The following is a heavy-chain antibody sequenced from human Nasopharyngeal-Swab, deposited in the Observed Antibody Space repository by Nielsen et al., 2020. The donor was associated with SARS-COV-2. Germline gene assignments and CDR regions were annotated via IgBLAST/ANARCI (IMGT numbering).Heavy chain of an antibody. V-gene: IGHV3-7*03. J-gene: IGHJ5*02. D-gene: IGHD3-16*01. Sequence: WIRQPPGKGLEWVANIKQDGSEKYYVDSVKGRFTISRDNAKNSLYLQMNSLRAEDTAVYYCARTGITGRRFDPWGQGTLVTVSS. CDR2: IKQDGSEK. CDR3: ARTGITGRRFDP.